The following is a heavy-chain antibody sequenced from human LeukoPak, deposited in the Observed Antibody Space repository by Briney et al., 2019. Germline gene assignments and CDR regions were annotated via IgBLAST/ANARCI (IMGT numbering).Heavy chain of an antibody. D-gene: IGHD1-7*01. J-gene: IGHJ2*01. Sequence: GGSLRLSCAASGFTFSSYGMHWVRQAPGKGLEWVAVIWYDGSNKYYADSVKGRFTISRDNSKNTLYLQMNSLRAEDTAVYYCAKGVYNWNYGRDWYFDLWGRGTLVTVSS. CDR3: AKGVYNWNYGRDWYFDL. CDR2: IWYDGSNK. V-gene: IGHV3-30*02. CDR1: GFTFSSYG.